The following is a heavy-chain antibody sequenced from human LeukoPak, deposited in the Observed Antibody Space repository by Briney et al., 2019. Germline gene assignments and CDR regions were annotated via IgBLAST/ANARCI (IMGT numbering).Heavy chain of an antibody. CDR2: INHSGST. CDR1: GGSFSGYY. J-gene: IGHJ4*02. V-gene: IGHV4-34*01. CDR3: ARSEDFIDY. Sequence: PSETLSLTCAVYGGSFSGYYWSWIRQPPGKGLEWIGEINHSGSTNYNPSLKSRVTISVDTSKNQFSLKLSSVTAADMAVYYCARSEDFIDYWGQGTLVTVSS. D-gene: IGHD3/OR15-3a*01.